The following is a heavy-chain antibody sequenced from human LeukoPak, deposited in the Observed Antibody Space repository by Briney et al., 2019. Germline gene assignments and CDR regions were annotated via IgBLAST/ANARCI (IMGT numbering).Heavy chain of an antibody. J-gene: IGHJ4*02. D-gene: IGHD6-13*01. CDR1: GGSISSYY. CDR3: ARHGSGGSSSWYFGY. V-gene: IGHV4-4*07. Sequence: PSETLSLTCTVSGGSISSYYWSWIRQPAGKGLEWIGRIYTSGSTNYSPSLKSRVTISVDTSKNQFSLKLSSVTAADTAVYYCARHGSGGSSSWYFGYWGQGTLVTVSS. CDR2: IYTSGST.